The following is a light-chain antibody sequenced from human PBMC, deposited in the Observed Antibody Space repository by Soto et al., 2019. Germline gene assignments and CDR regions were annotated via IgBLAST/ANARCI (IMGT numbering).Light chain of an antibody. J-gene: IGKJ3*01. CDR3: QQYYSTPPVT. CDR1: QSVLYSSNNKNY. Sequence: DIVMTQSPDSLAVSLGERATINCKSSQSVLYSSNNKNYLAWYQQKPGQPPKLLIYWASNRESGVPDRFSGSWSDPYFALTSSSRQADNVAVYYCQQYYSTPPVTFGPGTKVDIK. V-gene: IGKV4-1*01. CDR2: WAS.